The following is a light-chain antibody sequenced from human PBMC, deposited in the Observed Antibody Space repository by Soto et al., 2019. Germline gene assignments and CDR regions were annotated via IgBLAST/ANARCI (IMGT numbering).Light chain of an antibody. V-gene: IGLV2-14*01. Sequence: QSVLTQPASVSGSPGQSTTISCTGTSSDVSGYNYVSWYQQHPGKAPKLMIYDVSNRPSGVSNRFSGSKSGNTASLTISGLQAEDEADYYCSSYTSSSTLPYVFGTGTKLTVL. J-gene: IGLJ1*01. CDR2: DVS. CDR3: SSYTSSSTLPYV. CDR1: SSDVSGYNY.